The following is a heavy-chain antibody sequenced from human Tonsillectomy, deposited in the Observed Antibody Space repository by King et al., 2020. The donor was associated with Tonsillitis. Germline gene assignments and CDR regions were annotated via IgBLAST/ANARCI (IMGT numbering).Heavy chain of an antibody. J-gene: IGHJ4*02. CDR2: IYYSGST. D-gene: IGHD4-17*01. V-gene: IGHV4-59*01. CDR3: ARSMTTVTTPFGY. Sequence: VQLQESGPGLVKPSETLSLTCTVSGGSISGYYWSWIRQPPGKGLEWIGYIYYSGSTNYNPSLKSRVTISVDTSKNQFSLKLSSVTAADTAVYYCARSMTTVTTPFGYWGQGTLVTVSS. CDR1: GGSISGYY.